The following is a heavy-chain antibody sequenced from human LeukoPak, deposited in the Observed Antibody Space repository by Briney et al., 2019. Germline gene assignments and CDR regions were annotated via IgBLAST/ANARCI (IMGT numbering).Heavy chain of an antibody. CDR2: INPRGGST. Sequence: ASVKVSCKASGYTFTGYYMHWLRQAPGQGPEWMGIINPRGGSTDYAQKFQGRVTMTSDTSTSTAYMQLNDLTSEDTAVYFCARVGITAATADNWGQGTLVTVSS. J-gene: IGHJ4*02. D-gene: IGHD6-25*01. CDR3: ARVGITAATADN. V-gene: IGHV1-46*01. CDR1: GYTFTGYY.